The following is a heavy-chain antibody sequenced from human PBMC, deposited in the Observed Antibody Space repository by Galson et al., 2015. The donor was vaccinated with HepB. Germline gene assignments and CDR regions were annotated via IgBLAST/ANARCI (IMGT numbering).Heavy chain of an antibody. CDR1: GFTFSGSA. J-gene: IGHJ6*03. CDR2: IRSKANSYAT. CDR3: TRLCRKLLWFGDYMDV. Sequence: SLRPSCAASGFTFSGSAMHWVRQASGKGLEWVGRIRSKANSYATAYAASVKGRFTISRDDSKNTAYLQMNSLKTEDTAVYYCTRLCRKLLWFGDYMDVWGKRTTVTVSS. V-gene: IGHV3-73*01. D-gene: IGHD3-10*01.